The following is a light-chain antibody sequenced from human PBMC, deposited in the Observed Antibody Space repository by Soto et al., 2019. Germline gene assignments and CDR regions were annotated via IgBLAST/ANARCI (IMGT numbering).Light chain of an antibody. CDR2: EVN. Sequence: QSALTQPPSVSGSPGQSVTISCTGTSSDVGAYNYVSWYQQHPGKAPQLIIYEVNRRPSGVPDRFSGSKSGNTAYLTVSGLQSEDETDYCCSSYAGSNDLILFGGGTKVTVL. CDR1: SSDVGAYNY. V-gene: IGLV2-8*01. J-gene: IGLJ2*01. CDR3: SSYAGSNDLIL.